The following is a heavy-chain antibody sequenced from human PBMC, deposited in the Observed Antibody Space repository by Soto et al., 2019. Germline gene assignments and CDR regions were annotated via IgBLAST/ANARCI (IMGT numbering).Heavy chain of an antibody. CDR2: ITSYNANT. CDR3: ARNYYGSGRLTAAS. D-gene: IGHD3-10*01. CDR1: GYTFTSYG. Sequence: QVQLVQSAVEVKKPGASVKVSCKTSGYTFTSYGISWVRQAPAQGLEWMGRITSYNANTNYAQKFQGRVTMTTDTSTSTAYLELTSLRSDDTAVYYCARNYYGSGRLTAASWGQGTLVTVSS. V-gene: IGHV1-18*01. J-gene: IGHJ5*02.